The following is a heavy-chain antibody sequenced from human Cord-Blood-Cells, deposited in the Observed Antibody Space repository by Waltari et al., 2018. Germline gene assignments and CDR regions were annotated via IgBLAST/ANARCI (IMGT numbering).Heavy chain of an antibody. CDR1: GYTFTSYD. CDR2: MNPNSGNT. J-gene: IGHJ6*03. CDR3: ARGRGYSYGFFHYYYMDV. Sequence: QVQLVQSGAEVKKPGASVKVSCKASGYTFTSYDINWVRQATGQGLEWMGWMNPNSGNTCYAQKFQGRVTITRNTSISTAYMELSSLRSEDTAVYYCARGRGYSYGFFHYYYMDVWGKGTTVTVSS. D-gene: IGHD5-18*01. V-gene: IGHV1-8*03.